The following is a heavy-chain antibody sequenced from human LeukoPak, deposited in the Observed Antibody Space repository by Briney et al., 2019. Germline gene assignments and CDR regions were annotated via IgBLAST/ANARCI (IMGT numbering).Heavy chain of an antibody. CDR3: AREGGYYFDY. Sequence: GGSLRLSCAASGFTFSSYSMNWVRQAPGKGLEWVSYISSSSSTIYYADSVKGRFTISRDNSKNTLYLQMNSLRAEDTAVYYCAREGGYYFDYWGQGTLVTVSS. CDR1: GFTFSSYS. CDR2: ISSSSSTI. J-gene: IGHJ4*02. D-gene: IGHD3-16*01. V-gene: IGHV3-48*01.